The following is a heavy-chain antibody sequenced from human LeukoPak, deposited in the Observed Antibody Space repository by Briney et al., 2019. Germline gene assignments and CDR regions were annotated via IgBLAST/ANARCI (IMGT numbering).Heavy chain of an antibody. Sequence: SVKVSCKASGGTFSSYAVSWVRQAPGQGLEWMGGIIPIFGTANYAQKFQGRVTITADESTSTAYMELSSLRSEDTAVYYCARGRHYDFWSGYYFDYWGQGTLVTVSS. CDR3: ARGRHYDFWSGYYFDY. J-gene: IGHJ4*02. CDR2: IIPIFGTA. D-gene: IGHD3-3*01. CDR1: GGTFSSYA. V-gene: IGHV1-69*13.